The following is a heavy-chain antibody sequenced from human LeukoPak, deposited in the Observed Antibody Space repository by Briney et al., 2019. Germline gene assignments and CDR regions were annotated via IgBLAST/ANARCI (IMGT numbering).Heavy chain of an antibody. D-gene: IGHD4-11*01. Sequence: PGGSLRLSCAASGFTFSSYAMSWVRQAPGKGLEWASTINGGGVNTHYADSVGGRFTISRDNSKNTLFLQMNSLRDEDTAVYYCAKDLYSNYGPADYWGQGNLVTVSA. CDR2: INGGGVNT. V-gene: IGHV3-23*01. CDR3: AKDLYSNYGPADY. J-gene: IGHJ4*02. CDR1: GFTFSSYA.